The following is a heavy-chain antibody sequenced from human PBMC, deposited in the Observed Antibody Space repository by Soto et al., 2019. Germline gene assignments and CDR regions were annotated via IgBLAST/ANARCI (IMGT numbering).Heavy chain of an antibody. Sequence: QVQPVESGGGVIQPGRSLRLSCAASGFTLRLHAMHWVRQAPGKGLEWVAQIWYDGSNKYYTDSVKGRFTVSRDDFKNTVFLQMDSLRAEDTAVYYCARDGQQLTPYALDVWGQGTTVIVSS. CDR1: GFTLRLHA. CDR2: IWYDGSNK. CDR3: ARDGQQLTPYALDV. V-gene: IGHV3-33*08. D-gene: IGHD6-13*01. J-gene: IGHJ6*02.